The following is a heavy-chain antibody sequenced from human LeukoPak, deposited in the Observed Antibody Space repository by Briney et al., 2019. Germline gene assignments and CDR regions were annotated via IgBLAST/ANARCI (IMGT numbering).Heavy chain of an antibody. CDR3: ARSVGWGSSSWLDI. V-gene: IGHV4-34*01. J-gene: IGHJ3*02. CDR2: INHSGST. Sequence: PSETLSLTCAVYGGSFSGYYWSWIRQPPGKGLEWIGEINHSGSTNYNPSLKSRVTISVDTSKNQFSLKLSSVTAADTAVYYCARSVGWGSSSWLDIWGQGTMVTVSS. D-gene: IGHD6-13*01. CDR1: GGSFSGYY.